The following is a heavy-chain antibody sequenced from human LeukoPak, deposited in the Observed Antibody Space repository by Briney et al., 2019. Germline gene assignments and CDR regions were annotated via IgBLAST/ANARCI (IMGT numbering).Heavy chain of an antibody. CDR1: GYTFTSYD. CDR2: MNPNSGNT. CDR3: ARGPDYYGSGSYSYYYYYGMDV. V-gene: IGHV1-8*01. Sequence: ASVKVSCKASGYTFTSYDINWVRQATGQGLEWMGWMNPNSGNTGYAQKFQGRVTMTRNTSISTAYMKLSSLRSEDTAVYYCARGPDYYGSGSYSYYYYYGMDVWGQGTTVTVSS. J-gene: IGHJ6*02. D-gene: IGHD3-10*01.